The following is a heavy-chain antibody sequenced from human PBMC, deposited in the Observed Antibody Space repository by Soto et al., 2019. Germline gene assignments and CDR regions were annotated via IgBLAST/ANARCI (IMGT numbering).Heavy chain of an antibody. V-gene: IGHV4-59*01. D-gene: IGHD3-3*01. CDR2: IYYSGST. Sequence: PSETLSLTCTVSGGSISSYYWPWIRQPPGKGLEWIEYIYYSGSTNYNPSLKSRVNISVDTSKNQFSLKLSSVTAADTAVYYCARGSAYDFWSGYPYGMDVWGQGPTVTVS. CDR1: GGSISSYY. CDR3: ARGSAYDFWSGYPYGMDV. J-gene: IGHJ6*02.